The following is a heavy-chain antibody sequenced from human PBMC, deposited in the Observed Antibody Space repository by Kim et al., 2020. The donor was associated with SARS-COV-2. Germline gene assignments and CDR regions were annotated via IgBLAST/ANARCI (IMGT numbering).Heavy chain of an antibody. CDR1: GFTFSSYG. D-gene: IGHD5-12*01. V-gene: IGHV3-30*18. CDR3: AKDLSGYDSSYYYYGMDV. J-gene: IGHJ6*01. Sequence: VGSLRLSCAASGFTFSSYGMHWVRQAPGKGLEWVAVISYDGSNKYYADSVKGRFTISRDNSKNTLYLQMNSLRAEDTAVYYCAKDLSGYDSSYYYYGMDV. CDR2: ISYDGSNK.